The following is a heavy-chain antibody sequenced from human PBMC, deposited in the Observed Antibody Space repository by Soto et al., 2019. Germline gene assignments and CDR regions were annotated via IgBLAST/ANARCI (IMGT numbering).Heavy chain of an antibody. CDR2: TYYRSKWYN. CDR3: ARDLTITMVRGADYYYMDV. V-gene: IGHV6-1*01. D-gene: IGHD3-10*01. J-gene: IGHJ6*03. Sequence: SQTLSLTCAISGDSVSSNSAAWNWIRQSPSRGLEWLGRTYYRSKWYNDYAVSVKSRITINPDTSKNQFSLQLNSVTPEDTAVYYCARDLTITMVRGADYYYMDVWGKGTTVTVSS. CDR1: GDSVSSNSAA.